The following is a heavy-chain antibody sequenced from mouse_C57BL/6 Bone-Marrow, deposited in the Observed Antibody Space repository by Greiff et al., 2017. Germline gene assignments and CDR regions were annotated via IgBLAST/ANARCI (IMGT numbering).Heavy chain of an antibody. CDR3: ATEYGSSLYYAMDY. CDR1: GYTFTSYG. J-gene: IGHJ4*01. D-gene: IGHD1-1*01. Sequence: QVQLQQSGAELARPGASVKLSCKASGYTFTSYGISWVKQRTGQGLEWIGEIYPRSGNTYYNEKFKGKATLTADKSSSTAYMELRSLTSEDSAVYFCATEYGSSLYYAMDYWGQGTSVTVSS. V-gene: IGHV1-81*01. CDR2: IYPRSGNT.